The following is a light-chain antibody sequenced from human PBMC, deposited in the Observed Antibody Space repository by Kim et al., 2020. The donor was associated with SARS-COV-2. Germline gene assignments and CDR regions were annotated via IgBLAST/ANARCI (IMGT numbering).Light chain of an antibody. J-gene: IGLJ2*01. CDR1: RLGHKF. Sequence: SVSPGQPARPPCSGERLGHKFYCWYRQKTGQSPGVVIYQDTQRPSGIPERFSGSNSGNTATLTISGTQAVDEADYYCQVWDSTTTVFGGGTQLTVL. CDR2: QDT. CDR3: QVWDSTTTV. V-gene: IGLV3-1*01.